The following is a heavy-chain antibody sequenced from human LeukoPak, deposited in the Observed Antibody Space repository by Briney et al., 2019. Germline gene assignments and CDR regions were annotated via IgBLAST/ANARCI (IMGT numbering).Heavy chain of an antibody. CDR3: ARVLDPSDAFDI. Sequence: SETLSLTCTVSGGSISSGGYYWSWIRQPPGKGLEWIGYIYHSGSTYYNPSLKSRVTISVDTSKNQFSLKLSSVTAADTAVYYCARVLDPSDAFDIWGQGTMVTVSS. CDR2: IYHSGST. V-gene: IGHV4-30-2*01. CDR1: GGSISSGGYY. J-gene: IGHJ3*02.